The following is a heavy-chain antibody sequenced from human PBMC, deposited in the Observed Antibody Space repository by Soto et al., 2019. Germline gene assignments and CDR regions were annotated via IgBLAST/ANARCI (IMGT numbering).Heavy chain of an antibody. CDR2: ISSSSSYI. V-gene: IGHV3-21*01. CDR3: ARDVIAVAGDHDAFDI. J-gene: IGHJ3*02. CDR1: GFTFSSYS. Sequence: EVQLVESGGGLVKPGGSLRLSCAASGFTFSSYSMNWVRQAPGKGLEWVSSISSSSSYIYYADSVKGRFTISRDNAKNSLYLQMNSLRAEDTAVYYCARDVIAVAGDHDAFDIWGQGTMVTVSS. D-gene: IGHD6-19*01.